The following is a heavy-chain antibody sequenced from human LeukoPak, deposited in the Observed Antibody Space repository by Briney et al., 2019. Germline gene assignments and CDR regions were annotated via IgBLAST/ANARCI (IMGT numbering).Heavy chain of an antibody. J-gene: IGHJ6*02. CDR3: ARDDGDYDILTGYYYYYGMDV. CDR1: GFTFSSYW. V-gene: IGHV3-74*01. D-gene: IGHD3-9*01. Sequence: GGSLRLSCAASGFTFSSYWMHWVRHAPGKGLVWVSRINSDGSSTSYADSVKGRFTISRDNAKNTLYLQMNSLRAEDTAVYYCARDDGDYDILTGYYYYYGMDVWGQGTTVTVSS. CDR2: INSDGSST.